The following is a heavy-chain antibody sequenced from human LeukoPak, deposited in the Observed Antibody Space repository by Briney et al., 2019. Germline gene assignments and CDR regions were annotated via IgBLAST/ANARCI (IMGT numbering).Heavy chain of an antibody. J-gene: IGHJ4*02. CDR3: AGSKMTTVATLDY. CDR2: VYSSGII. V-gene: IGHV4-61*02. D-gene: IGHD4-23*01. CDR1: GGSISSGSYY. Sequence: SETLSLTCTVSGGSISSGSYYWSWIRQPAGKGLEWIGRVYSSGIINYNPSLKSRVTISVDTSKTQFSLKLNSVTAADTAVYYCAGSKMTTVATLDYWGQGASVTVSS.